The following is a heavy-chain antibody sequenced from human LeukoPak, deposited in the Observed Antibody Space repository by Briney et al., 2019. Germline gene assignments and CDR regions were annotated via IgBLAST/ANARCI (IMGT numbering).Heavy chain of an antibody. D-gene: IGHD3-22*01. V-gene: IGHV3-48*04. J-gene: IGHJ4*02. CDR2: ISSSSSTI. CDR3: ARDKAYYYDSSGYPGY. CDR1: GFTFSSYS. Sequence: GGSLRLSCAASGFTFSSYSMNWVRQAPGKGLEWVSYISSSSSTIYYADSVKGRFTISRDNAKNSLYLQMNSLRAEDTAVYYCARDKAYYYDSSGYPGYWGQGTLVTVSS.